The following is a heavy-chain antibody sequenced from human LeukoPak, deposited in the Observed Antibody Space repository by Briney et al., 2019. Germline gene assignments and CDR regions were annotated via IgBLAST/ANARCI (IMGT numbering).Heavy chain of an antibody. J-gene: IGHJ3*02. CDR2: ISAYNGNT. CDR1: GYTFTIYG. D-gene: IGHD1-26*01. V-gene: IGHV1-18*01. CDR3: AREPVGPPINGLDI. Sequence: GASVRVSSKASGYTFTIYGISWVRQAPGQGRERMGWISAYNGNTNYAQNLQGRVTMTTDTSPSTAYMELRSLRSDDTAVYYCAREPVGPPINGLDIWGQGTMVTVSS.